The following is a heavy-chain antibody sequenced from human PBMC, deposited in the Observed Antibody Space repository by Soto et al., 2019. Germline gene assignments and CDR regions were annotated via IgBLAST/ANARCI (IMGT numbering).Heavy chain of an antibody. CDR3: ARGNTAMATNFYYYGMDV. V-gene: IGHV1-69*06. Sequence: SVTVSCKASGGTFSSHASSWVRQDTGQGLEWMGGIIPIFGTANYAQKFQGRVTITADKSTSTAYMELSSLRSEDTAVYYCARGNTAMATNFYYYGMDVWGQGTTVTVSS. CDR2: IIPIFGTA. D-gene: IGHD5-18*01. CDR1: GGTFSSHA. J-gene: IGHJ6*02.